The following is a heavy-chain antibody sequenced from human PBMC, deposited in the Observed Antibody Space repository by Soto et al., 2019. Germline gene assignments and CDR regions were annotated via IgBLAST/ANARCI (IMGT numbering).Heavy chain of an antibody. CDR1: GFTFSSYA. Sequence: EVQLLESGGGLVQPGGSLRLSCAASGFTFSSYAMSWVRKATGKGLEWVSAISGIGGSTYYADSVKGRFTISRDIYKITRYLQMNILRAEDTAVYYCAKSAIVVVAATLDYWGQGTLVTVSS. V-gene: IGHV3-23*01. D-gene: IGHD2-15*01. CDR3: AKSAIVVVAATLDY. J-gene: IGHJ4*02. CDR2: ISGIGGST.